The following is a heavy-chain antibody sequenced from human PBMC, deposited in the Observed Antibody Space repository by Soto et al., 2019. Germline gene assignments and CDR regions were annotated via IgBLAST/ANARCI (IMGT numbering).Heavy chain of an antibody. V-gene: IGHV4-30-2*01. D-gene: IGHD3-22*01. CDR3: ARGGYYDSTFDI. CDR2: IYHSGST. Sequence: PSETLSLTCAVSGGSISSGGYSWSWIRQPPGKGLEWIGYIYHSGSTYYNPSLKSRVTISVDRSKNQFSLKLSSVTAADTAVYYCARGGYYDSTFDIWGQGTMVTVSS. CDR1: GGSISSGGYS. J-gene: IGHJ3*02.